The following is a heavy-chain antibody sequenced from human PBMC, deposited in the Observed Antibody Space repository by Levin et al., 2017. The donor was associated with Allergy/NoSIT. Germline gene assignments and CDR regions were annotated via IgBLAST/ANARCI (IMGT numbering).Heavy chain of an antibody. Sequence: SQTLSLTCDVFGGSLSGFYWSWIRQSPGKGLDWIGEIHVSGSTNYNPSLKSRVTMSVDTSKNQLSLVLTSVTAADTAVYYCAKVQPAGPGSWFDAWGQGFLVTVSS. V-gene: IGHV4-34*01. CDR2: IHVSGST. J-gene: IGHJ5*02. D-gene: IGHD2-2*01. CDR1: GGSLSGFY. CDR3: AKVQPAGPGSWFDA.